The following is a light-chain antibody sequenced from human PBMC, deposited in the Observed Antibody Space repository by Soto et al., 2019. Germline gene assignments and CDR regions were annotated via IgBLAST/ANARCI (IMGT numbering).Light chain of an antibody. CDR2: GAS. V-gene: IGKV3-20*01. J-gene: IGKJ5*01. CDR3: QQYGTSPPDT. CDR1: QSLTNNY. Sequence: EIVLTQSPDTLSLSPGERATLSRRAIQSLTNNYLAWYQQKPGQAPRLVFHGASSRAAGIPDRFSGSGSGTDFTLTISRLEPEDVAVYYCQQYGTSPPDTFGQGTRLEIK.